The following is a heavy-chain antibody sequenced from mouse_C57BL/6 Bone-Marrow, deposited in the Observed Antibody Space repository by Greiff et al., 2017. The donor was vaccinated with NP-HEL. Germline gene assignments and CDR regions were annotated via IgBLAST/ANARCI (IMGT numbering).Heavy chain of an antibody. CDR1: GYTFTSSW. D-gene: IGHD1-1*02. J-gene: IGHJ3*01. CDR3: SRTDYGETRFAY. Sequence: VQLQQSGTVLARPGASVKMSCKTSGYTFTSSWLHWVKQRPGQGLEWIGAIYPGNSDTSYNQKFKGKAKLTAVTSASTAYMELSSLTHEYSAVYYCSRTDYGETRFAYWGQGTLVTVSA. CDR2: IYPGNSDT. V-gene: IGHV1-5*01.